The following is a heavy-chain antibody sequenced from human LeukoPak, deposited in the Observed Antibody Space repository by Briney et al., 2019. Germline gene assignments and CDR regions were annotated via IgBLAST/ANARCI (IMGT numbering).Heavy chain of an antibody. CDR2: ISGDGGST. V-gene: IGHV3-43*02. CDR1: GFTFDDYA. D-gene: IGHD3-10*02. CDR3: AKDRQRMFHYRMDV. Sequence: GGSLRLSCAASGFTFDDYAMHWVRQAPGKGLEWVSVISGDGGSTYYADSVKGRFTISRDNSKNSLHLQMNSLRTEDTALYYCAKDRQRMFHYRMDVWGQGTTITVSS. J-gene: IGHJ6*02.